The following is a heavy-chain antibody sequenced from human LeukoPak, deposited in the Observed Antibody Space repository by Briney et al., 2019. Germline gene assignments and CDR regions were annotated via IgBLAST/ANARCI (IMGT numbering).Heavy chain of an antibody. CDR2: IYYSGST. Sequence: PSETLSLTCTVSGGSISSSSYYWGWIRQPPGKGPEWIGSIYYSGSTYYNPSLKSRVTISVDTSKNQFSLKLSSVTAADTAVYYCARVVAARPAWFDPWGQGTLVTVSS. CDR1: GGSISSSSYY. CDR3: ARVVAARPAWFDP. V-gene: IGHV4-39*01. J-gene: IGHJ5*02. D-gene: IGHD6-6*01.